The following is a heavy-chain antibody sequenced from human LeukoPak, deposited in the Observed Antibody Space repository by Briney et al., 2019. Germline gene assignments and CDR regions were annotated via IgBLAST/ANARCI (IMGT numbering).Heavy chain of an antibody. V-gene: IGHV1-18*01. CDR2: ISAYNGNT. D-gene: IGHD1-1*01. CDR3: ASRDNWNDPFDY. J-gene: IGHJ4*02. Sequence: ASVKVSCKASGYTFTSYGISWVRQAPGQGLEWMGWISAYNGNTNYAQKFQGRVTITADESTSTAYMELSSLRSEDTAVYYCASRDNWNDPFDYWGQGTLVTVSS. CDR1: GYTFTSYG.